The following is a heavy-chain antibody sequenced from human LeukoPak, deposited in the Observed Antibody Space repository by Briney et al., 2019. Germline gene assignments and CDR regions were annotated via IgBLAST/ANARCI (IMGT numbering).Heavy chain of an antibody. CDR2: INPNSGGT. Sequence: ASVKVSCKASGYTFTGYYMHWVRQAPGQGLEWMGWINPNSGGTNYAQKFQGRVTMTRDTSISTAYMELSRLRSDDTAVYYCARSGWYGYYYYYMDVWGKGTTVTVSS. CDR1: GYTFTGYY. V-gene: IGHV1-2*02. D-gene: IGHD6-19*01. J-gene: IGHJ6*03. CDR3: ARSGWYGYYYYYMDV.